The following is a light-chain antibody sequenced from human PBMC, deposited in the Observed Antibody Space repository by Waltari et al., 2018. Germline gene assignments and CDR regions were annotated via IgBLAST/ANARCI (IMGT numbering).Light chain of an antibody. CDR1: QSIGRD. CDR3: QHFNNWPPWA. CDR2: SAT. J-gene: IGKJ1*01. V-gene: IGKV3-15*01. Sequence: EILMTQSPATLSVSPGERATLSCRASQSIGRDLAWYQQRPGQAPRRLLYSATVRATGVPARFSASGSGTEFTLTISSLQSEDVAVYYCQHFNNWPPWAFGQGTKVEIK.